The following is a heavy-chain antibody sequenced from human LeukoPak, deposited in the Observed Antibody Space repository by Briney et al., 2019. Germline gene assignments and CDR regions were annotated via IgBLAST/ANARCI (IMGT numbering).Heavy chain of an antibody. CDR1: GFTFNIYD. D-gene: IGHD3-10*01. V-gene: IGHV3-30*18. J-gene: IGHJ4*02. Sequence: PGGSLRLSCAASGFTFNIYDMHWVRQVPGKGLEWVAVISYDGSDKYYADSVKGRFTISRDNSKNTLFLQINSLRADDTAVYYCAKGAYGSGSSYCDYWGQGALVTVSS. CDR2: ISYDGSDK. CDR3: AKGAYGSGSSYCDY.